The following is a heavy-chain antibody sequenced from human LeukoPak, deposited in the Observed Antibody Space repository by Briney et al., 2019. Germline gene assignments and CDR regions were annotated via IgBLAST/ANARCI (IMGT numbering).Heavy chain of an antibody. CDR3: ARDYYDSSGYLVGDAFDI. V-gene: IGHV3-20*04. J-gene: IGHJ3*02. Sequence: SGGSLRLSCAASGFTFDDYGMSWVRQAPGKGLEWVSGINWNGGSTGYADSVKGRFTISRDNAKNSLYLQMNSLRAEDTAVYYCARDYYDSSGYLVGDAFDIWGQGTMVTVSS. D-gene: IGHD3-22*01. CDR2: INWNGGST. CDR1: GFTFDDYG.